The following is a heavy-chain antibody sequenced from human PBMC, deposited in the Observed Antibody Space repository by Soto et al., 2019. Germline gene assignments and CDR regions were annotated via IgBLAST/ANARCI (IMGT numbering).Heavy chain of an antibody. CDR3: ARDKGYCSGGSCYSFDY. J-gene: IGHJ4*02. CDR1: GFTFSSYS. D-gene: IGHD2-15*01. V-gene: IGHV3-21*01. Sequence: EVQLVESGGGLVKPGGSLRLSCAASGFTFSSYSMNWVRQAPGKGLEWVSSISSSSSYIYYADSVKGRFTISRDNAKNSLYLQMNSLRDEDTAVYYCARDKGYCSGGSCYSFDYWGQGTLVTVSS. CDR2: ISSSSSYI.